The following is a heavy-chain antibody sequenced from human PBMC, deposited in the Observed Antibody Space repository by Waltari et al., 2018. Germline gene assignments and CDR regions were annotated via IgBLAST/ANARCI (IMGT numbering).Heavy chain of an antibody. J-gene: IGHJ4*02. D-gene: IGHD2-15*01. CDR1: GFTFSSYS. V-gene: IGHV3-21*01. Sequence: EVQLVESGGGLVKPGGSLRLSCAASGFTFSSYSMNWVRPAPGKGLEWVSSISSSSSYIYYADSVKGRFTISRDNAKNSLYLQMNSLRAEDTAVYYCARYCSGGSCYKYYFDYWGQGTLVTVSS. CDR3: ARYCSGGSCYKYYFDY. CDR2: ISSSSSYI.